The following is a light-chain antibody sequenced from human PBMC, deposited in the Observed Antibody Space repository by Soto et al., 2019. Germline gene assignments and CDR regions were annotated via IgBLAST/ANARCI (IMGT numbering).Light chain of an antibody. V-gene: IGKV3-11*01. J-gene: IGKJ2*01. CDR2: DAS. CDR1: QSVSSY. CDR3: QQRSSWPSYT. Sequence: EIVLTQSPATLSLSPGERATLSCRASQSVSSYLAWYQQKPGQAPRLLIYDASNRATGIPARFGGSGSGTDFTLTISSLEPEDFAVYYCQQRSSWPSYTFGQGTKLEIK.